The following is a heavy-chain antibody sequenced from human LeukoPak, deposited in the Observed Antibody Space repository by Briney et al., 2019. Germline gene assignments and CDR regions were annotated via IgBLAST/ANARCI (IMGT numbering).Heavy chain of an antibody. Sequence: GGSLRLSCAASGFSFTNYAMYWVRQAPGKGLEWVALISYDGGDKYYAESMKGRITISRDNAENTLYLQMNKLRPDDTAFYFCVKEGVEYSYSYGDYWGQGTLVTVSS. D-gene: IGHD3-16*01. J-gene: IGHJ4*02. CDR1: GFSFTNYA. V-gene: IGHV3-30*18. CDR3: VKEGVEYSYSYGDY. CDR2: ISYDGGDK.